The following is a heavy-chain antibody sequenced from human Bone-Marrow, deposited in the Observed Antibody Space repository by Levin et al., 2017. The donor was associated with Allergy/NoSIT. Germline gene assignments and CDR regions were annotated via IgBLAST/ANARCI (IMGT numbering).Heavy chain of an antibody. CDR3: ATWKSISYRFYFDN. V-gene: IGHV4-61*01. D-gene: IGHD6-6*01. CDR2: IYHSASS. Sequence: LSLPFPFSVFSFLRCRPYWSWIRQSPGTGLEWIGYIYHSASSFYNPSLKSRVTLSVGTSSNQFSLRLRSVTAADTAIYYCATWKSISYRFYFDNWGQGTLVTVSS. CDR1: VFSFLRCRPY. J-gene: IGHJ4*02.